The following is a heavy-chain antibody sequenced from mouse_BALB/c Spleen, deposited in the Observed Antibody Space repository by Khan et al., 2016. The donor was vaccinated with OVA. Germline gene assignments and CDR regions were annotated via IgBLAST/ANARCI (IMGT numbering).Heavy chain of an antibody. CDR2: ISCYNGAT. V-gene: IGHV1S34*01. CDR1: GYSFTGYY. CDR3: ARGEYYGSSSFAY. J-gene: IGHJ3*01. Sequence: LVKTGASVKISCKASGYSFTGYYMHWVKQSHGKSLEWIGYISCYNGATSYNQKFKGKATFTVDTSSSTAYMQFNSLTSEDSAVYYCARGEYYGSSSFAYWGQGTLVTASA. D-gene: IGHD1-1*01.